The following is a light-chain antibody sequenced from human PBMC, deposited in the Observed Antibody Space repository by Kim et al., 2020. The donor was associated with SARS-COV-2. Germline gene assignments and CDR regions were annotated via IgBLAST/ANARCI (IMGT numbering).Light chain of an antibody. CDR3: QQYYSTPT. Sequence: RPTINCKSSQSVLYSSNNKNYVAWYQQKPGQPPKLLIYWASTRESGVPDRFSGSGSGTDFTLTISSLQAEDVAVYYCQQYYSTPTFGQGTKVDIK. CDR2: WAS. CDR1: QSVLYSSNNKNY. J-gene: IGKJ1*01. V-gene: IGKV4-1*01.